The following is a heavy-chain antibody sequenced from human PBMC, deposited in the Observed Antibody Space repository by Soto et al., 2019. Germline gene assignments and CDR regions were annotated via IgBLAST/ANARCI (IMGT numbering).Heavy chain of an antibody. CDR3: AKGGQMSY. Sequence: EVQLLESGGGLVQPGGSLRLSCAASGFTFDGTAMTWVRQAPGKGLEWVSSISGSVGSTYYADSVKGRFTISRDKSRSTLYLQMISLRADDTALYYCAKGGQMSYWGQGTLVTVSS. V-gene: IGHV3-23*01. CDR1: GFTFDGTA. J-gene: IGHJ4*02. CDR2: ISGSVGST.